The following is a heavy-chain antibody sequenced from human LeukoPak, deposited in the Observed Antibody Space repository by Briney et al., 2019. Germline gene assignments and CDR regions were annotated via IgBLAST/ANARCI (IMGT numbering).Heavy chain of an antibody. CDR3: ASTVTTDFDY. CDR1: GFTFSSYS. Sequence: PGGSLRLSCAAFGFTFSSYSMNWVRQAPGKGLEWVSSISSSSSYIYYADSVKGRFTISRDNAKNSLYLQMNSLRAEDTAVYYCASTVTTDFDYWGQGTLVTVSS. J-gene: IGHJ4*02. V-gene: IGHV3-21*01. D-gene: IGHD4-17*01. CDR2: ISSSSSYI.